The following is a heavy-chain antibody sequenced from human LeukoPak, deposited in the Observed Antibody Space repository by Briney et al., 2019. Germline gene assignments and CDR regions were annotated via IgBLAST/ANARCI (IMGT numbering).Heavy chain of an antibody. CDR1: GGTIHSSY. J-gene: IGHJ5*02. D-gene: IGHD3-16*01. CDR2: IYYSGST. Sequence: SETLSLTCTVSGGTIHSSYWSWIRQPPGKGLEWIGYIYYSGSTNYNPSLKSRVTISGDTSKNQFSLKRSSVTAEDTALYYCTRGDYYDGGGRNWFDPWGQGTLGTVSS. CDR3: TRGDYYDGGGRNWFDP. V-gene: IGHV4-59*01.